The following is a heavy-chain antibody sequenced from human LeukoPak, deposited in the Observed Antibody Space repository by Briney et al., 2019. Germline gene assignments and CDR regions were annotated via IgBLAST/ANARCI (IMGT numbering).Heavy chain of an antibody. V-gene: IGHV4-38-2*01. CDR3: ARGIYCTNGVCYVFDY. D-gene: IGHD2-8*01. Sequence: SETLSLTCAVSGYSISSGYYWGWIRQPPGKGLEWIGSIYHSGSTYYNPSPKSRVTISVDTSKNQFSLKLSSVTAADTAVYYCARGIYCTNGVCYVFDYWGQGTLVTVSS. CDR1: GYSISSGYY. J-gene: IGHJ4*02. CDR2: IYHSGST.